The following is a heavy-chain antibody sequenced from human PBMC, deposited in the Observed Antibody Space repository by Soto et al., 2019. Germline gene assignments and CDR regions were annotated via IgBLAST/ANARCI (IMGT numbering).Heavy chain of an antibody. V-gene: IGHV4-39*01. J-gene: IGHJ6*03. CDR1: GGSISSSSYY. CDR3: ARHLSVVVTYYYMDV. Sequence: TLSLTCTVSGGSISSSSYYWGWIRRPPGKGLEWIGSIYYSGSTYYNPSLKSRVTISVDTSKNQFSLKLSSVTAADTAVYYCARHLSVVVTYYYMDVWGKGTTVTVSS. D-gene: IGHD2-21*02. CDR2: IYYSGST.